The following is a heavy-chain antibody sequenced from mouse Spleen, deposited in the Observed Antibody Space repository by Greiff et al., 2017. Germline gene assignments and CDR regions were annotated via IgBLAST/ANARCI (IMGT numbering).Heavy chain of an antibody. Sequence: LQQPGAELVMPGASVKLSCKASGYTFTSYWMHWVKQRPGQGLEWIGEIDPSDSYTNYNQKFKGKATLTVDKSSSTAYMQLSSLTSEDSAVYYCARVRGVRRYYYAMDYWGQGTSVTVSS. D-gene: IGHD2-14*01. CDR3: ARVRGVRRYYYAMDY. CDR1: GYTFTSYW. CDR2: IDPSDSYT. J-gene: IGHJ4*01. V-gene: IGHV1-69*01.